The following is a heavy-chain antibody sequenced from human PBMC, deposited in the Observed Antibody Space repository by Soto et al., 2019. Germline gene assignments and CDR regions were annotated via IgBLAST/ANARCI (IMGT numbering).Heavy chain of an antibody. CDR2: IIPIFGTA. V-gene: IGHV1-69*01. Sequence: VQLVQSGAEVKQPGSSVKVSCKAPGGTFSSYAISWVRQAPGQGLEWMGGIIPIFGTANYAQKFQGRVTITADESTSTGYMELSSLRSEDTAVYYCARSQGGSSSLDIYYYYYYGMDVWGQGTTVTVSS. J-gene: IGHJ6*02. CDR1: GGTFSSYA. D-gene: IGHD2-15*01. CDR3: ARSQGGSSSLDIYYYYYYGMDV.